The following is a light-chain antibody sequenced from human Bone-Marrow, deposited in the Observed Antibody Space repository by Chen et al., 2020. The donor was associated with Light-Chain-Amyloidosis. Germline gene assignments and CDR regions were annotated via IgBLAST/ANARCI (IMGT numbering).Light chain of an antibody. CDR2: DVS. CDR3: SSYTSSSTRV. J-gene: IGLJ3*02. Sequence: QSALTPPASVSGSPGQSTTLSCTGTSSDIGDYNYVSWYQQHPGKAPKLMIYDVSNRPSGVSDRFSGSKSGVTASLTISGLQAEDEADYFCSSYTSSSTRVFGGGTKLTVL. CDR1: SSDIGDYNY. V-gene: IGLV2-14*01.